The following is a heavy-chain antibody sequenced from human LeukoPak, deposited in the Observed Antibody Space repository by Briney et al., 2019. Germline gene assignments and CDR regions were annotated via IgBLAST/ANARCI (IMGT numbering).Heavy chain of an antibody. V-gene: IGHV1-2*02. J-gene: IGHJ4*02. CDR3: AKGHYDGDHPHYDGGSVDS. CDR1: EYTFTDYY. D-gene: IGHD2-21*01. Sequence: ASVKVSCKALEYTFTDYYIHWVRQAPGRGLEWMGWINPKSGGRDTNYAQKFRGRVTMTTDTSISTAYMELSRLRSDDTAVYFCAKGHYDGDHPHYDGGSVDSWGQGTHITVSS. CDR2: INPKSGGRDT.